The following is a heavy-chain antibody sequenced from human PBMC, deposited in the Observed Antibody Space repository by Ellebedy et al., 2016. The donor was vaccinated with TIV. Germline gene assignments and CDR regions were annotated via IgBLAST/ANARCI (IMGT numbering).Heavy chain of an antibody. CDR3: ARAREPGYFAYYYYGMDV. CDR2: ITNTGSTT. D-gene: IGHD3-9*01. J-gene: IGHJ6*02. Sequence: GESLKISCAASGFTFGDYFMSWVRQAPGKGLEWVSYITNTGSTTYYEDSVKGRFTVARDNAKNSLFLQMNSLRAEDTAVYYCARAREPGYFAYYYYGMDVWGQGTTVTVSS. V-gene: IGHV3-11*01. CDR1: GFTFGDYF.